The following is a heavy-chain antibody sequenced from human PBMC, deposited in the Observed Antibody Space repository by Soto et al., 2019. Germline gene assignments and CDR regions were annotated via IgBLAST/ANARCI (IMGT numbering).Heavy chain of an antibody. CDR2: IIPILGIA. D-gene: IGHD2-15*01. CDR3: ARVHCSGGSCYGNYYYGMDV. CDR1: GGTFSRYT. J-gene: IGHJ6*02. V-gene: IGHV1-69*02. Sequence: QVQLVQSGAEVKKPGSSVKVSCKASGGTFSRYTISWVRQAPGQGLEWMGRIIPILGIANYAQKFQGRVTITADKSTSTAYMELSSLRSEDTAVYYCARVHCSGGSCYGNYYYGMDVWGQGTTVTVSS.